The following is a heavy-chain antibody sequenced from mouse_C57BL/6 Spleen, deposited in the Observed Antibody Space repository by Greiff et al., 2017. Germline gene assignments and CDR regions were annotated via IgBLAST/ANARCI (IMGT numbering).Heavy chain of an antibody. Sequence: QVHVKQPGAELVRPGSSVKLSCKASGYTFTSYWMDWVKQRPGQGLEWIGNIYPSDSETHYNQKFKDKATLTVDKSSSTAYMQLSSLTSEDSAVYYCARYGNYWYFDVWGTGTTVTVSS. D-gene: IGHD2-1*01. CDR3: ARYGNYWYFDV. CDR2: IYPSDSET. CDR1: GYTFTSYW. J-gene: IGHJ1*03. V-gene: IGHV1-61*01.